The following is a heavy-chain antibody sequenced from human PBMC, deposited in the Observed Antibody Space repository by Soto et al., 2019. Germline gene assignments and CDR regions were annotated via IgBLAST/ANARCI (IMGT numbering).Heavy chain of an antibody. CDR3: VKVSTFHDILTGYYSTNFFDP. J-gene: IGHJ5*02. Sequence: PGGSLRLSCAASGFTFSSYGMHWVRQAPGKGLQHVSTISSDGDITYYADSVKGRFTISRDNSKNTLYLQMNSLRPEDTAVYYCVKVSTFHDILTGYYSTNFFDPWGQGTLVTVSS. V-gene: IGHV3-64D*06. CDR2: ISSDGDIT. CDR1: GFTFSSYG. D-gene: IGHD3-9*01.